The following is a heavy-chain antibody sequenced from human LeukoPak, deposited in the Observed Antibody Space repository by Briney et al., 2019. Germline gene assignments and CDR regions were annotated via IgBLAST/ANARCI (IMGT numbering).Heavy chain of an antibody. V-gene: IGHV4-59*01. J-gene: IGHJ5*02. CDR1: GGSISSYY. Sequence: SETLSLTCTVSGGSISSYYWSWVRQPPGKGLEWIGYIYYSGSTNYNPSLKSRVTISVDTSKNQFSLKLSSVTAADTAVYYCARVGGSWYGFDPWGQGTLVTVSS. D-gene: IGHD6-13*01. CDR3: ARVGGSWYGFDP. CDR2: IYYSGST.